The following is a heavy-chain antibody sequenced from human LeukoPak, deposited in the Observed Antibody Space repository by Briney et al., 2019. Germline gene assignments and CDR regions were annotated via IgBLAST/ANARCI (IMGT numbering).Heavy chain of an antibody. CDR2: ISYDGSNK. V-gene: IGHV3-30*01. CDR1: GFTFSSYA. CDR3: ARELDTAMGTLFDY. D-gene: IGHD5-18*01. J-gene: IGHJ4*02. Sequence: PGGSLRLSCAASGFTFSSYAMRWVRQAPGKGLEWVAVISYDGSNKYYADSVKGRFTISRDNSKNTLYLQMNSLRAEDTAVYYCARELDTAMGTLFDYWGQGTLVTVSS.